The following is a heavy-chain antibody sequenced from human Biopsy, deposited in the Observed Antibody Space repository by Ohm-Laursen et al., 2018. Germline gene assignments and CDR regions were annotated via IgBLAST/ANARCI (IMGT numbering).Heavy chain of an antibody. D-gene: IGHD1-26*01. V-gene: IGHV4-59*08. CDR2: IYYTGST. J-gene: IGHJ2*01. Sequence: SETLSLTCAVSGGSISSYYWSWIRQPPGKGLEWIGYIYYTGSTNYNPSLKSRVTISVDTSMNHLSLRLTSVTAADTAVYYCERHAPSYSGSYWRYFDLWGRGTLVTVSS. CDR3: ERHAPSYSGSYWRYFDL. CDR1: GGSISSYY.